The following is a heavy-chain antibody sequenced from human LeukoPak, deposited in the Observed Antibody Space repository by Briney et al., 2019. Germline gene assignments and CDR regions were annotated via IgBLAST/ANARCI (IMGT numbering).Heavy chain of an antibody. CDR2: IYYSGSTYYSGST. V-gene: IGHV4-39*01. CDR1: GDSVSTSSYY. Sequence: SETLSLTCTVSGDSVSTSSYYWGWIRQPPGKGLGWIGSIYYSGSTYYSGSTYYNPSLKSRVTISVDTSKNQFSLRLSSVTAADTAVYYCARRGNWFDPWGQGTLVTVSS. CDR3: ARRGNWFDP. J-gene: IGHJ5*02.